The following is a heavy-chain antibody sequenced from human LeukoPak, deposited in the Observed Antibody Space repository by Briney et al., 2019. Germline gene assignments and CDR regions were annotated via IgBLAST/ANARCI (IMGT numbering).Heavy chain of an antibody. V-gene: IGHV3-23*01. CDR2: ISGSAGST. CDR3: AKSSLGYGMDV. Sequence: QPGRSLRLSCAASGFPFSSYAMTWVRQAPGKGLEWVSAISGSAGSTYYADSVKGRFTISRDKSKNTLYLQMNSLRAEDTALYYCAKSSLGYGMDVWGQGTTVTVSS. D-gene: IGHD7-27*01. CDR1: GFPFSSYA. J-gene: IGHJ6*02.